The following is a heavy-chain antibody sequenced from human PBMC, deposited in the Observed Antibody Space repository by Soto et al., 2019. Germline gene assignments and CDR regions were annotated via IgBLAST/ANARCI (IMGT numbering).Heavy chain of an antibody. CDR1: GGSISSGGYS. Sequence: PSETLSFTCAVPGGSISSGGYSWSWIRQTPGKGLEWIGYIYHSGSTYYNPSLKSRVTISVDRSKNQFSLKLSSVTAADTAVYYCARAYADYEQSFDHWGQGTLVTVS. J-gene: IGHJ4*02. D-gene: IGHD4-17*01. CDR2: IYHSGST. CDR3: ARAYADYEQSFDH. V-gene: IGHV4-30-2*01.